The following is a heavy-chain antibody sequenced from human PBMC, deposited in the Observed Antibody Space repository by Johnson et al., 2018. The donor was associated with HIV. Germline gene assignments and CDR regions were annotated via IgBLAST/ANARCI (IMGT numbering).Heavy chain of an antibody. J-gene: IGHJ3*02. Sequence: VQLVESGGGVVQPGRSLRLSCAASGFTFSSYGMHWVRQAPGKGLEWVAVISYDGSNKYYADSVKGRFTISIDNSKNTLYLQMNSLRAEDTAVYYCARDLPYDSRGVDAFDIWGQGTMV. CDR2: ISYDGSNK. CDR1: GFTFSSYG. CDR3: ARDLPYDSRGVDAFDI. D-gene: IGHD3-22*01. V-gene: IGHV3-30*03.